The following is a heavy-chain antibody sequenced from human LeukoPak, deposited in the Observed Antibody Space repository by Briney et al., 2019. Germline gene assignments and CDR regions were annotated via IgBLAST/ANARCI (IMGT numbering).Heavy chain of an antibody. CDR2: INPNSGDT. D-gene: IGHD3-22*01. J-gene: IGHJ4*02. V-gene: IGHV1-2*02. CDR3: ATATAYDNSLIDY. CDR1: GYTFTDYY. Sequence: ASVKVPCKASGYTFTDYYIHWVRQAPGQGLEWMAWINPNSGDTYYSQKFQDSVTITRDTSISTAYMELSRLKSDDTAVYYCATATAYDNSLIDYWGQGTLVTVSS.